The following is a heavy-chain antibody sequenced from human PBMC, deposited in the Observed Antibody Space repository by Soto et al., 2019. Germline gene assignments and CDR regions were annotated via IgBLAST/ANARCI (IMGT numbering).Heavy chain of an antibody. Sequence: EVQLLESGGAVVQPGGSLRLSCAASGFTFSSFVMNWVRQAPGKGLEWVPGMSGSGGSIYNADSVKGGFTFSRDNSKNTLLLDMKSLRADDTAVYHCARERLGYGAGRGGMDVWGKGTTVNVSS. CDR2: MSGSGGSI. D-gene: IGHD3-10*01. J-gene: IGHJ6*04. CDR3: ARERLGYGAGRGGMDV. V-gene: IGHV3-23*01. CDR1: GFTFSSFV.